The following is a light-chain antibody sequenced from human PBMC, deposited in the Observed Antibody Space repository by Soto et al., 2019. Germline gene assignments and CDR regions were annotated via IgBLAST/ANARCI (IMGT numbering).Light chain of an antibody. CDR2: AAS. Sequence: DIQLTQSPSFVSASLGDRVTITCRASQGISSHVAWYQQKPGKAPNLLIYAASTLQTGVPSRFSGSGSGAEFTLTIISLQPDDLAAYYCQQVDRYPFTFGQGTKLEIK. V-gene: IGKV1-9*01. J-gene: IGKJ2*01. CDR1: QGISSH. CDR3: QQVDRYPFT.